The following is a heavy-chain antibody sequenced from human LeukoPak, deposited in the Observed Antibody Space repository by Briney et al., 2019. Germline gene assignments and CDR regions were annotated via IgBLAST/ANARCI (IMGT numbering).Heavy chain of an antibody. J-gene: IGHJ4*02. CDR3: AKDSSVTTRYFDH. V-gene: IGHV3-23*01. Sequence: GGSLRLSCAASGFSFSNYAMSWVRQTPGKGLEWVSGISGSGGSTYYADSVKGRFTISRDNSKNTLYLQMNSLRAEDTAVYYCAKDSSVTTRYFDHWGQGTLVTVSS. CDR1: GFSFSNYA. D-gene: IGHD4-11*01. CDR2: ISGSGGST.